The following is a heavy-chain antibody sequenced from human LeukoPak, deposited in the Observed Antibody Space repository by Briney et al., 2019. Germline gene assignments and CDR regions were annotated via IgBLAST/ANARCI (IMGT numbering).Heavy chain of an antibody. Sequence: GGSLRLSCAASGFTFSSYAMSWVRQAPGKGLEWVSAISGSGGSTYYADSVKGRFTISRDNAKNSLYLQMNSLRAEDTAVYYCARDPGVTYGDYPFDYWGQGTLVTVSS. D-gene: IGHD4-17*01. J-gene: IGHJ4*02. V-gene: IGHV3-23*01. CDR1: GFTFSSYA. CDR2: ISGSGGST. CDR3: ARDPGVTYGDYPFDY.